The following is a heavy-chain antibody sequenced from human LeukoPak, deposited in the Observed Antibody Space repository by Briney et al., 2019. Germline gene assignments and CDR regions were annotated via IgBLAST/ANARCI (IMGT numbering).Heavy chain of an antibody. CDR3: ARSWAEKVPVWGSYRHHDAFDI. D-gene: IGHD3-16*02. V-gene: IGHV5-51*01. J-gene: IGHJ3*02. CDR2: IYPGDSDT. Sequence: RGESLKISCKGSGYSFPNYWIGWVRQMPGKGLEWMGIIYPGDSDTTYKPSFQGRVTISADKSISTAYLQWSSLKASDTAMYYCARSWAEKVPVWGSYRHHDAFDIWGQGTRVTVSS. CDR1: GYSFPNYW.